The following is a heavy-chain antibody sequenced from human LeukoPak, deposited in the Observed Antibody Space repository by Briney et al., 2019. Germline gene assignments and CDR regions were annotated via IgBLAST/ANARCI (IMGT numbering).Heavy chain of an antibody. Sequence: PSETLSLTCAVYGGSFSGCYWSWIRQPPGKGLEWIGEINHSGSTNYNPSLKSRVTISVDTSKNQFSLKLSSVTAADTAVYYCARDGIVVVPAAQGYYFDYWGQGTLVTVSS. CDR2: INHSGST. D-gene: IGHD2-2*01. J-gene: IGHJ4*02. CDR3: ARDGIVVVPAAQGYYFDY. V-gene: IGHV4-34*01. CDR1: GGSFSGCY.